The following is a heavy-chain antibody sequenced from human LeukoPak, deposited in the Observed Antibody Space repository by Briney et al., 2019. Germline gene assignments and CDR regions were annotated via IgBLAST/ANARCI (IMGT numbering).Heavy chain of an antibody. Sequence: ASVTVYCKASGRNFSSYAISWEPQAPGPGLAWMRGIIPIFGTANYAQKFQGRVTITADESTSTAYMELSSLRSEDTAVYYCARENDYGDPYYFDYWGQGTLVTVSS. CDR1: GRNFSSYA. CDR3: ARENDYGDPYYFDY. J-gene: IGHJ4*02. CDR2: IIPIFGTA. D-gene: IGHD4-17*01. V-gene: IGHV1-69*13.